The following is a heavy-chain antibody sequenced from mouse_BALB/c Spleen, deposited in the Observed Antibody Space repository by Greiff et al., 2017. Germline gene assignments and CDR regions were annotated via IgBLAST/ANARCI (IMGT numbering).Heavy chain of an antibody. J-gene: IGHJ2*01. CDR1: GFTFSSFG. CDR3: ARVGLLRYFDY. V-gene: IGHV5-17*02. CDR2: ISSGSSTI. D-gene: IGHD2-3*01. Sequence: EVNVVESGGGLVQPGGSRKLSCAASGFTFSSFGMHWVRQAPEKGLEWVAYISSGSSTIYYADTVKGRFTISRDNPKNTLFLQMTSLRSEDTAMYYCARVGLLRYFDYWGQGTTLTVSS.